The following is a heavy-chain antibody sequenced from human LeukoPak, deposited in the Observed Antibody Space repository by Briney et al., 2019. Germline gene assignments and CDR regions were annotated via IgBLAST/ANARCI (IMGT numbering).Heavy chain of an antibody. CDR3: ARGDFQITRAFDY. Sequence: ASVKVSCKASGYTFTGYYMHWVRQAPGQGLEWMGWINPSSGDTNYAQKFQGRVTMTSDTSINTASMEMSRPRSDDTAVYYCARGDFQITRAFDYWGQGTLVTVSS. CDR2: INPSSGDT. D-gene: IGHD3-16*01. V-gene: IGHV1-2*02. J-gene: IGHJ4*02. CDR1: GYTFTGYY.